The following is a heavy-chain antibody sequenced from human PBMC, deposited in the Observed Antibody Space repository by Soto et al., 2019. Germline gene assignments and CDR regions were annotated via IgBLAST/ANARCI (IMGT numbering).Heavy chain of an antibody. J-gene: IGHJ6*02. Sequence: PSETLSLTCAVYGGSFSGYYWSWIRQPPGKGLEWIGEINHSGSTNYSPSLKSRVTMSVDTSKNQFSLKLSSVTATDTAVYYCARHLGDYGYEDYYGMDVWGLGTTVTVSS. V-gene: IGHV4-34*01. CDR2: INHSGST. CDR1: GGSFSGYY. D-gene: IGHD4-17*01. CDR3: ARHLGDYGYEDYYGMDV.